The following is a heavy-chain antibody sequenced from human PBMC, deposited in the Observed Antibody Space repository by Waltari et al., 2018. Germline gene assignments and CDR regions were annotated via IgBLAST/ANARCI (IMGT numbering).Heavy chain of an antibody. CDR3: ARSGLGSGSYYYPPEYYYYYMDV. J-gene: IGHJ6*03. Sequence: QLQLQESGSGLVKPSQTLSLTCAVSGGSISSGGYSWSWIRQPPGKGLAWIGYIYHSGSTYYNPSLKSRVTISVDRSKNQFSLKLSSVTAADTAVYYCARSGLGSGSYYYPPEYYYYYMDVWGKGTTVTVSS. V-gene: IGHV4-30-2*01. CDR1: GGSISSGGYS. CDR2: IYHSGST. D-gene: IGHD3-10*01.